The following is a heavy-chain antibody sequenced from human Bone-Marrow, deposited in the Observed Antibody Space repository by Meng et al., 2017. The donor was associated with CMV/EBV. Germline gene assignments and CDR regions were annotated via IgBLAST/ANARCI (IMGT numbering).Heavy chain of an antibody. CDR2: INPNSGTT. V-gene: IGHV1-2*02. CDR3: ARGGRWGYQLLLGPGGYFDY. D-gene: IGHD2-2*01. J-gene: IGHJ4*02. CDR1: GYTFTGYY. Sequence: ASVKVSCKASGYTFTGYYMHWVRQAPGQGLEWMGWINPNSGTTNYAQKFQGRVTMTRDTSISTAYMELSRLRSDDTAVYYCARGGRWGYQLLLGPGGYFDYWGQGTLVAASS.